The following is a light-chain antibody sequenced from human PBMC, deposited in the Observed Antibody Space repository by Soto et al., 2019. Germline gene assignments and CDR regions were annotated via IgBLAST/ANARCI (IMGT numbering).Light chain of an antibody. CDR2: DAS. CDR1: QSGSSY. V-gene: IGKV3-11*01. CDR3: QQRSNWPPYT. Sequence: EIVLTQSPATMSFSPEERATLSCRASQSGSSYLAWYQQKPCQAPRLHIYDASNRSTGIPARFSVSGSGTDVTLTISCLEPEDCAVYYCQQRSNWPPYTFGQGTKLEIK. J-gene: IGKJ2*01.